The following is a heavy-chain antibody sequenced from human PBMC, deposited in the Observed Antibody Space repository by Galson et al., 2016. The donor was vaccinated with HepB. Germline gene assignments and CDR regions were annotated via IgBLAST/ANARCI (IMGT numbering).Heavy chain of an antibody. J-gene: IGHJ3*02. CDR3: AREGYSSGHCGAFDI. CDR1: GFTFSSYS. V-gene: IGHV3-23*01. D-gene: IGHD6-19*01. CDR2: IGSGGFQ. Sequence: SLRLSCAASGFTFSSYSMTWVRQAPGKGLEWVSTIGSGGFQNYADSVKGRFTVSRDNSRNTLYLQMDSLTADDTALYVCAREGYSSGHCGAFDIWGRGTVVAVSS.